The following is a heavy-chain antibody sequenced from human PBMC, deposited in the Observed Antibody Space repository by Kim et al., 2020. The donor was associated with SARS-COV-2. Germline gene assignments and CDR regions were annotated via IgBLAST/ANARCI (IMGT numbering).Heavy chain of an antibody. CDR2: IYTSGRT. CDR3: ASALGH. Sequence: SETLSLTCTVSGDSLSSDYWSWNRQPAGKGLEWIGRIYTSGRTNYNPSLQSRVTMSVDMSKNQFSLKLSSVTAADTAVHYCASALGHWGQGTLVNVSS. D-gene: IGHD3-16*02. CDR1: GDSLSSDY. J-gene: IGHJ4*02. V-gene: IGHV4-4*07.